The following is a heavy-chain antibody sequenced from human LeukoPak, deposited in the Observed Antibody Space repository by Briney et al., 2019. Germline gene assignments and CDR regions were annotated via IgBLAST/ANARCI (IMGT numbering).Heavy chain of an antibody. J-gene: IGHJ4*02. V-gene: IGHV3-30*04. CDR3: ARDPRDCSSTSCGYLDY. Sequence: GGSLRLSCAPSGFTLSSYAMHWVRHAPGKGLEWVAVISYDGSNKYYADSVKGRFTISRDNSKNTLYLQMNSLRAEDTAVYYCARDPRDCSSTSCGYLDYWGQGTLVTVSS. D-gene: IGHD2-2*01. CDR1: GFTLSSYA. CDR2: ISYDGSNK.